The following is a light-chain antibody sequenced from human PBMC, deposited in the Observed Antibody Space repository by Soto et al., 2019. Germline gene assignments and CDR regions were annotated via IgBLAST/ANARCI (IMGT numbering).Light chain of an antibody. Sequence: IQLTQSPSSLSASVGDRVTITCRASQDISTYLAWYQQKPGKAPKLLIYASSTLQAGVPSRFSGSGSGTDFTLTISTLQPEDFATYYCQHLNSYPPLFTFGPGTKVNIK. CDR2: ASS. J-gene: IGKJ3*01. CDR3: QHLNSYPPLFT. CDR1: QDISTY. V-gene: IGKV1-9*01.